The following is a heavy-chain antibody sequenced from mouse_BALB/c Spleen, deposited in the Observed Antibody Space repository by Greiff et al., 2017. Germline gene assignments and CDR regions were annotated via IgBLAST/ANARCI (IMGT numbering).Heavy chain of an antibody. CDR3: ARGESSWVGD. Sequence: LLQSGAELVKPGASVKLSCTASGFNITATYMHWVKQRPEQGLEWIGRIDPANGNTNSDPKFQGKATITANTSSNTAYLQLSSLTSEDTAVYYCARGESSWVGDWGQGTTVTV. D-gene: IGHD1-1*01. CDR2: IDPANGNT. V-gene: IGHV14-3*02. CDR1: GFNITATY. J-gene: IGHJ2*01.